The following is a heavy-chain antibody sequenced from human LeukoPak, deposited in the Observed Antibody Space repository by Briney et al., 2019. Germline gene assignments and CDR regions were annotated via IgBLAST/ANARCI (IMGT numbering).Heavy chain of an antibody. Sequence: PSETLSLTCTVSGGSISSTVYYWAWIRQPPGKGLEWIGSISYSGSTYYSPSLKSRVTISVDTSKKQFSLKLSSVTAADTAVYYCARGRSRIAVYYYYMDVWGKGTTVTVSS. J-gene: IGHJ6*03. D-gene: IGHD6-19*01. CDR1: GGSISSTVYY. V-gene: IGHV4-39*01. CDR2: ISYSGST. CDR3: ARGRSRIAVYYYYMDV.